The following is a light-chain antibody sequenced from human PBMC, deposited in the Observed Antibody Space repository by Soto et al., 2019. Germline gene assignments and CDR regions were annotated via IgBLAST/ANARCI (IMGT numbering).Light chain of an antibody. J-gene: IGLJ1*01. CDR2: EVS. V-gene: IGLV2-8*01. CDR1: SSDVGGYDY. CDR3: SSYAGDSYV. Sequence: QAVVTQPPSASGSPGQSVTISCTGTSSDVGGYDYVSWYQQHPGKAPKFMICEVSKRPSGVPDRFSGSKSGNTASLTVSGLQAEDEADYYCSSYAGDSYVFGTGTKVTVL.